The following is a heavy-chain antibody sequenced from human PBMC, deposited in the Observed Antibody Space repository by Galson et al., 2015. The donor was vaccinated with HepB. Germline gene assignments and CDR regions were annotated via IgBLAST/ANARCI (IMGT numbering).Heavy chain of an antibody. Sequence: SLRLSCAVSGFTFIDYWMHWVRQAPGKGLVWVSRFKNDVSSPTYADSVKGRFTISRDNAKNTLYLQMNSLRDEDTAVYYCVREGNYAGGCFHFDYWGQGALVTVSS. J-gene: IGHJ4*02. CDR1: GFTFIDYW. CDR3: VREGNYAGGCFHFDY. CDR2: FKNDVSSP. D-gene: IGHD2-15*01. V-gene: IGHV3-74*01.